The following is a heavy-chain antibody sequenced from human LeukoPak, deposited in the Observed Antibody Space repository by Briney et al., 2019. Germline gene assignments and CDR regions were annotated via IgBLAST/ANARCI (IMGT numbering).Heavy chain of an antibody. CDR1: GFTFSSYS. D-gene: IGHD1-26*01. CDR2: ISSSSSTI. Sequence: GGSLRLSCAASGFTFSSYSMNWVRQAPGKGLEWVSYISSSSSTIYYADSVKGRFTISRDNAKNSLYLQMNSLRAEDTAVYYCARGVGSPYNWFDPWGQGTLVTVSS. V-gene: IGHV3-48*01. CDR3: ARGVGSPYNWFDP. J-gene: IGHJ5*02.